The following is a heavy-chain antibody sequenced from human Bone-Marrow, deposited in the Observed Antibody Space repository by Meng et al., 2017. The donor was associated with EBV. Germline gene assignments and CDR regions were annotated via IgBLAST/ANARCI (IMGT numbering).Heavy chain of an antibody. V-gene: IGHV7-4-1*02. J-gene: IGHJ5*02. CDR1: GYTFTSYA. CDR2: INPNTGNP. Sequence: LVQSRSDLKKPGHTLTCSCKASGYTFTSYAMNWVRQAPGQGLEWRGWINPNTGNPTYAQGFTGRFVFSLDTSVSTAYLQISSLKAEDTAVYYCARGKGSSWYNWFDPWGQGTLVTVFS. CDR3: ARGKGSSWYNWFDP. D-gene: IGHD6-13*01.